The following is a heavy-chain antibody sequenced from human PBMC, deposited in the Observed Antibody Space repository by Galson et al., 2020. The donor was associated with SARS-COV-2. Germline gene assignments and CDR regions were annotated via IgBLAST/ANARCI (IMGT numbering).Heavy chain of an antibody. CDR3: ARDRRSGDQIWFGELLWRGAPKNWFDP. V-gene: IGHV1-8*01. CDR1: GYTFTSYD. CDR2: MNPNSGNT. J-gene: IGHJ5*02. Sequence: ASVKVSCKASGYTFTSYDINWVRQATGQGLEWMGWMNPNSGNTGYAQKFQGRVTMTRNTSISTAYMELSSLRSEDTAVYYCARDRRSGDQIWFGELLWRGAPKNWFDPWGQGTLVTVSS. D-gene: IGHD3-10*01.